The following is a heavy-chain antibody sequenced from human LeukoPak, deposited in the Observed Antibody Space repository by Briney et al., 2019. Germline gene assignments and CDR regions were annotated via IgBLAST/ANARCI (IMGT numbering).Heavy chain of an antibody. D-gene: IGHD2-15*01. J-gene: IGHJ3*02. CDR3: ARVWGGYCSGGNCYSAFDI. CDR2: INSDGSTT. V-gene: IGHV3-74*01. Sequence: GGSLRLSCAASGFTFSSYWMHWVRQAPGKGLVWVSRINSDGSTTNYADSVKGRFTISRDNAKNTLYLQMNSLRAEDTAVYYCARVWGGYCSGGNCYSAFDIWGQGTMVTVSS. CDR1: GFTFSSYW.